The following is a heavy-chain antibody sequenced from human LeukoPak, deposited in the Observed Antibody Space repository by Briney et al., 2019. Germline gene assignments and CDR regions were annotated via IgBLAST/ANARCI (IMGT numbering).Heavy chain of an antibody. CDR1: GGSISSGGYS. CDR2: IYHSGST. V-gene: IGHV4-30-2*01. D-gene: IGHD6-13*01. J-gene: IGHJ1*01. CDR3: ARGGRAAAGTRLHKGYFQH. Sequence: SETLSLTCAVSGGSISSGGYSWSWIRQPPGKGLEWIGYIYHSGSTYYNPSLKSRVTISVDRSKNQFSLKLSSVTAADTAVYYCARGGRAAAGTRLHKGYFQHWGQGTLVTVSS.